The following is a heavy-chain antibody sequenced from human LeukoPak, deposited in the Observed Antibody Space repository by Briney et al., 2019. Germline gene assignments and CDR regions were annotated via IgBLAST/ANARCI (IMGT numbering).Heavy chain of an antibody. Sequence: SETLSLTCTVSGGSISSYYWSWIRQPPGKGLEWIGYIYYSGSTNYNPSLKSRVTISVDTSKNQFSLKLSSVTAADTAVYYCARQTSVWGSYRPNWFDPWGQGTLVTVSS. D-gene: IGHD3-16*02. CDR2: IYYSGST. V-gene: IGHV4-59*01. J-gene: IGHJ5*02. CDR3: ARQTSVWGSYRPNWFDP. CDR1: GGSISSYY.